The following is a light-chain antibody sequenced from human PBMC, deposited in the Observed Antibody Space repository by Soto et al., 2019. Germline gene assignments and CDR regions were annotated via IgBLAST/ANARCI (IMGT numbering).Light chain of an antibody. V-gene: IGLV1-36*01. J-gene: IGLJ1*01. CDR2: YDD. CDR1: SSNIGNNI. CDR3: AAWDDSLNGYV. Sequence: QAVVTQPPSVSEAPRQRVTISCSGSSSNIGNNIVNWYQQLPGKAPKLLVYYDDLLPSGVSDRFSGSKSGTSASLAISGLQSEDEADYYCAAWDDSLNGYVFGTGTKVTVL.